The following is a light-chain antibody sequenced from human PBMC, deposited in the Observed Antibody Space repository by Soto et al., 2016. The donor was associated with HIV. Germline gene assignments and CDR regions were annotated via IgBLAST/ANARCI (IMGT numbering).Light chain of an antibody. Sequence: SYELTQPPSVSVSPGQTATITCSGDRLGDKYNSWYQQRPGQSPVLVIYQSKKRPSGIPERFSGSNSDNTATLTISGTQAMDEADYYCQAWDNRPVFGGGTKLTVL. V-gene: IGLV3-1*01. CDR3: QAWDNRPV. CDR1: RLGDKY. J-gene: IGLJ2*01. CDR2: QSK.